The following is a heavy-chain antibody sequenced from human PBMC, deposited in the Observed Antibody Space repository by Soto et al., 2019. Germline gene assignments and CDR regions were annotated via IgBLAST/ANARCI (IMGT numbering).Heavy chain of an antibody. V-gene: IGHV1-18*01. Sequence: RPSVKVSCKASGYTFTSYGISWVRQAPGQGLEWMGWISAYNGNTNYAQRFQGRVTITADKSTSTAYLELSSLRSDDTAVYYCTLGSWSAETFDIWGRGTMVTVSS. CDR1: GYTFTSYG. D-gene: IGHD6-13*01. J-gene: IGHJ3*02. CDR2: ISAYNGNT. CDR3: TLGSWSAETFDI.